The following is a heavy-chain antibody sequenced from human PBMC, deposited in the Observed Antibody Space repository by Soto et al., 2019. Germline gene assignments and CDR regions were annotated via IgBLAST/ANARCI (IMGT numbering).Heavy chain of an antibody. CDR3: ARDLRVRGVTGLNWFDP. J-gene: IGHJ5*02. V-gene: IGHV1-69*08. D-gene: IGHD3-10*01. CDR2: IIPILGIA. CDR1: GGTFSSYT. Sequence: QVQLVQSGAEVKKPGSSVKVSCKASGGTFSSYTISWVRQAPGQGLEWMGRIIPILGIANYAQKFQGRVTITADKSTSTDYMELSSLRSEDTAVYYCARDLRVRGVTGLNWFDPWGQGTLVTVSS.